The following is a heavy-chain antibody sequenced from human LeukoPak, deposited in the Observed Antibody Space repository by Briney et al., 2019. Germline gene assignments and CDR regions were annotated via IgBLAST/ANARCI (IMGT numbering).Heavy chain of an antibody. CDR1: GDSISSSNSY. D-gene: IGHD1-26*01. V-gene: IGHV4-39*07. CDR2: MWFGATT. Sequence: PSETLPLTCTVSGDSISSSNSYWGWIRQPPGKGLEWIGSMWFGATTSYDPSLKSRVTISIDPSKNQFSLKLSSVTAADTALYYCARGRRGSYFQDYWGQGTLVTVSS. J-gene: IGHJ4*02. CDR3: ARGRRGSYFQDY.